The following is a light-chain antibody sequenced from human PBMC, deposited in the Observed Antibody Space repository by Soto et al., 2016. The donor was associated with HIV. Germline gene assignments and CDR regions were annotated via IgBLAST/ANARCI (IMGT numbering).Light chain of an antibody. J-gene: IGLJ2*01. V-gene: IGLV3-21*03. CDR2: DDS. Sequence: SYELTQPPSVSVAPGKTARITCGGNNIGSKSVSWYQQKPGQAPVLVVYDDSDRPSGIPDRFSGSNSGNTATLTISRVEAGDEADYYCQVWDASTDLVVFGGGTKLTVL. CDR3: QVWDASTDLVV. CDR1: NIGSKS.